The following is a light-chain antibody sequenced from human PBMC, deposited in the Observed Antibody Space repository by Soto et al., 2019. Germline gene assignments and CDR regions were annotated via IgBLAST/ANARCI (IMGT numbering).Light chain of an antibody. CDR3: QQYNSAWT. V-gene: IGKV1-5*03. CDR2: KAS. CDR1: QSISSW. J-gene: IGKJ1*01. Sequence: DIQMTQSPSTLSASVGDRVTITCRASQSISSWLAWYQQKPGKAPKLLIYKASSLESGVPSRFSGSGSGTEFTLTISRLQPDAFATYYCQQYNSAWTFGQGTKVEIK.